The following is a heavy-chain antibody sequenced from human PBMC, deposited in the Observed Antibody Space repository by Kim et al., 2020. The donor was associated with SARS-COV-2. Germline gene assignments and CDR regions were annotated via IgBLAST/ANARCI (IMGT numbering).Heavy chain of an antibody. D-gene: IGHD2-2*01. V-gene: IGHV4-34*01. CDR3: ARGGDVVVPAAGYYFDY. J-gene: IGHJ4*02. Sequence: PNGRVTISVDTSKNQFSLKLSSVTAADTAVYYCARGGDVVVPAAGYYFDYWGQGTLVTVSS.